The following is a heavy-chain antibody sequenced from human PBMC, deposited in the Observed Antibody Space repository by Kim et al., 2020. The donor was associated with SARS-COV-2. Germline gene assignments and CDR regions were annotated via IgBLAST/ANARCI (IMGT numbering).Heavy chain of an antibody. CDR1: GYTFKTYP. CDR2: VNAANDQT. V-gene: IGHV1-3*01. CDR3: VRDMNPTVYDY. J-gene: IGHJ4*02. Sequence: ASVKVSCKASGYTFKTYPIHWLRQAPGQTLEWMGWVNAANDQTKYSQKFQGRITISRDTSANTAYMELGSLTTEDTAFYYCVRDMNPTVYDYWGQGPLVTVSS. D-gene: IGHD4-4*01.